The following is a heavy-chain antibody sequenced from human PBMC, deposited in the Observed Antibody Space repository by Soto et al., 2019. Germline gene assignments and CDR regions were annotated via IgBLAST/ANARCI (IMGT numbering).Heavy chain of an antibody. CDR3: ARIVVAGLGYYFDY. CDR1: GFSLSSTRMA. J-gene: IGHJ4*02. Sequence: QITLKESGPTLVKPTQTLTLTCTFSGFSLSSTRMAVGWIRQPPGKALEWLALIYWDDDKRYSPFLKSRLTIIKGTSKNQVVLTMSNMDPVDTARYDCARIVVAGLGYYFDYWGQGTLVTVSS. D-gene: IGHD6-19*01. V-gene: IGHV2-5*02. CDR2: IYWDDDK.